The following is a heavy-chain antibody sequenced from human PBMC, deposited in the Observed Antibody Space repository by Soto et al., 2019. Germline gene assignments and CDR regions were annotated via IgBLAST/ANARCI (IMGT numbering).Heavy chain of an antibody. CDR1: GFTFSSYA. CDR3: AKDPMTTVTTAPFNYYYYYMDV. CDR2: ISGSGGST. V-gene: IGHV3-23*01. Sequence: GGSLRLSCAASGFTFSSYAMSWVRQAPGKGLEWVSAISGSGGSTYYADSVKGRFTISIDNSKNTLYLQMNSLRAEDTAVYYCAKDPMTTVTTAPFNYYYYYMDVWGKGTTVTVSS. D-gene: IGHD4-4*01. J-gene: IGHJ6*03.